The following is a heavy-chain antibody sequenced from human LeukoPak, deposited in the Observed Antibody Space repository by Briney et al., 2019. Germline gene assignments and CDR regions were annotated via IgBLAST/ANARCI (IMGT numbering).Heavy chain of an antibody. CDR3: AREGQGARGYSYGLDY. D-gene: IGHD5-18*01. J-gene: IGHJ4*02. CDR2: IKQDGSEK. V-gene: IGHV3-7*01. Sequence: QPGGSLRLSCAASGFTFSSYWMSWVRQAPGKGLEWVANIKQDGSEKYYVDSVKGRFTIPRDNAKNSLYLQMNSLRAEDTAVYYCAREGQGARGYSYGLDYWGQGTLVTVSS. CDR1: GFTFSSYW.